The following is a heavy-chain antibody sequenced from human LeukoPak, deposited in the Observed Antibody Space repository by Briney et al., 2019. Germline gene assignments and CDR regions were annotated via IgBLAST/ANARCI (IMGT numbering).Heavy chain of an antibody. CDR1: GYTFNGYY. V-gene: IGHV1-2*02. CDR3: ARGLPYGIVGAK. D-gene: IGHD1-26*01. Sequence: ASVKVSCKASGYTFNGYYMHWVRQAPGQGLEWMGWINPNSGGTNYAQKFQGRVTMTRDTSISTAYMELSRLRSDDTAVYYCARGLPYGIVGAKWGQGTLVTVSS. CDR2: INPNSGGT. J-gene: IGHJ4*02.